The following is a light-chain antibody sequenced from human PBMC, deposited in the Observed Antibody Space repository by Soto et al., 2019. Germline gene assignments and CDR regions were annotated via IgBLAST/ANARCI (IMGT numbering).Light chain of an antibody. CDR3: QVWDSGSDQLV. CDR2: EDT. CDR1: KIGFKS. J-gene: IGLJ2*01. Sequence: SYVLTQPYSVSVAPGQTARITCGGNKIGFKSVYWYQQRPGQAPVLVVSEDTDRPAGIPERISASNSGNTATLTISGVEGGDEADYYCQVWDSGSDQLVFGGGTKVTVL. V-gene: IGLV3-21*02.